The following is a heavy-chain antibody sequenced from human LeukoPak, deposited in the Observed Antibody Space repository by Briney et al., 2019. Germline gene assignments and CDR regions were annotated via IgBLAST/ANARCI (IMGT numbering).Heavy chain of an antibody. J-gene: IGHJ5*02. CDR1: GGTFSSYS. V-gene: IGHV1-69*01. D-gene: IGHD6-19*01. CDR2: IIPIFGTA. Sequence: VASLKVSCKASGGTFSSYSISWVRQAPGQGLEWVGGIIPIFGTANYAQNFQGRVTITADESTSTAYMELSSLRSEDTAVYYCARRPAGGHSSGWETYWFDPWGQGTLVTVSS. CDR3: ARRPAGGHSSGWETYWFDP.